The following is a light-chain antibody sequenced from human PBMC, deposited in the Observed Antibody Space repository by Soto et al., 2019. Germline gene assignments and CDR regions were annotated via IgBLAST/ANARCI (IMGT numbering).Light chain of an antibody. V-gene: IGKV3-15*01. Sequence: EVLMTQSPATLSVSPGERVILSCRASQRISNDLAWYQQKAGQAPRLLIYGASTRATGIPARFSGSGSGTEFTLTISSLQSEDFAVYYCQQYNNWPPITFGQGTRLEIK. CDR2: GAS. CDR1: QRISND. CDR3: QQYNNWPPIT. J-gene: IGKJ5*01.